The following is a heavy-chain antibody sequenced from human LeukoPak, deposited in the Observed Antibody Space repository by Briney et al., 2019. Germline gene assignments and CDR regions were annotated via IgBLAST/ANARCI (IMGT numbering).Heavy chain of an antibody. J-gene: IGHJ4*02. CDR1: GGSISSSSYY. CDR3: ARDYLGAGTVGATSGY. CDR2: IYYSGNT. Sequence: SETLSLTCSVSGGSISSSSYYWGWIRQPPGKGLEWIGNIYYSGNTYYNPSLKSRVTISVDTSKNQFSLKLSSVTAADTAVYYCARDYLGAGTVGATSGYWGQGTLVTVSS. V-gene: IGHV4-39*02. D-gene: IGHD1-26*01.